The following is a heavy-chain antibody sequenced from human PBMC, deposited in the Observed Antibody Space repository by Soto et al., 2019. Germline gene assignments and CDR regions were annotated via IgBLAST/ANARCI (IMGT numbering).Heavy chain of an antibody. CDR2: INHSGST. CDR1: GGSFSGYY. CDR3: ARVRWTVAGPGHFDY. J-gene: IGHJ4*02. D-gene: IGHD6-19*01. Sequence: SETLSLTCAVYGGSFSGYYWSWIRQPPGKGLEWIGEINHSGSTNYNPSPKSRVTISVDTSKNQFSPKLSSVTAADTAVYYCARVRWTVAGPGHFDYWGQGTLVTVSS. V-gene: IGHV4-34*01.